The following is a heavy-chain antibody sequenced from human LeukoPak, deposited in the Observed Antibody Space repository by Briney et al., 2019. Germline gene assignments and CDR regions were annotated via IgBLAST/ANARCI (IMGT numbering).Heavy chain of an antibody. D-gene: IGHD1-14*01. CDR2: IWSDGSNK. J-gene: IGHJ4*02. CDR1: EFTFSSYG. V-gene: IGHV3-33*01. CDR3: ARASGSFDY. Sequence: SLRLSCAASEFTFSSYGMHCVRQAPGKGLDWVVGIWSDGSNKYYADSVTGRFTISRDNSRNKLYLQMNSLRAEDTAVYYCARASGSFDYWGQGTLVTVSS.